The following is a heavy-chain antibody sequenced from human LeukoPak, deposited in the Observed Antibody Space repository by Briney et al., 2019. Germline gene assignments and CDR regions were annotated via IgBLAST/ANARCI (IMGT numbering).Heavy chain of an antibody. V-gene: IGHV1-2*02. CDR3: ARDYYDSSGYPYDF. CDR2: INPNSGGT. CDR1: GYTFTCYY. J-gene: IGHJ4*02. D-gene: IGHD3-22*01. Sequence: ASVKVSCKASGYTFTCYYMHWVRQAPGQGLEWMGWINPNSGGTNYAQKFQGRVTMTRDTSISTAYMELSRLRSDDTAVYYCARDYYDSSGYPYDFWGQGTLVTVSS.